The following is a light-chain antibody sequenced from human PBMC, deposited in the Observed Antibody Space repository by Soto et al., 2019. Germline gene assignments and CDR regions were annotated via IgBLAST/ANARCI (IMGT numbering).Light chain of an antibody. V-gene: IGKV1-5*01. CDR1: QSMSGW. CDR3: QQYNSYSWT. Sequence: GDRVTITCRAGQSMSGWLAWYQQKPGKAPKLLIYDASNLESGVPSRFGGSGSGTEFTLTISSLQPDDFATYYCQQYNSYSWTFGQGTKVDI. J-gene: IGKJ1*01. CDR2: DAS.